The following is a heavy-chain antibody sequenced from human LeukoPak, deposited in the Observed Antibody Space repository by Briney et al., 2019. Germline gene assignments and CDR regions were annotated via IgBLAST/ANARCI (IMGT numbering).Heavy chain of an antibody. CDR1: GFTFSSYA. Sequence: GGSLRLSCAASGFTFSSYAMSWFRQAPGKGLEWVGFIRSNTYGGTAEYAASVKGRFTISRDDSKSIAYLQMNSLKTEDTAVYYCTKGDYHAYWGQGTLATVSS. CDR3: TKGDYHAY. CDR2: IRSNTYGGTA. J-gene: IGHJ4*02. V-gene: IGHV3-49*03.